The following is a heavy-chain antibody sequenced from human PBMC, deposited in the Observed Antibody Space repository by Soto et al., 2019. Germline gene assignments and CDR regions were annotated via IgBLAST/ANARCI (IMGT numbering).Heavy chain of an antibody. J-gene: IGHJ4*02. Sequence: GASVKVSCKASGGTFSSQSINWVRQAPGQGLEWMGGIITLFGTSNYAQNFQGRVTITADQSTSTAYMELNSLTSDDTAVYYCAREVGYGDFSAAMLDWGQGTLVTVSS. CDR1: GGTFSSQS. V-gene: IGHV1-69*13. CDR2: IITLFGTS. D-gene: IGHD2-21*02. CDR3: AREVGYGDFSAAMLD.